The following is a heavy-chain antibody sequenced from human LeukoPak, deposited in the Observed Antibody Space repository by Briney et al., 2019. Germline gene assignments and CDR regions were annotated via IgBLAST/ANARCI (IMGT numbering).Heavy chain of an antibody. J-gene: IGHJ4*02. V-gene: IGHV4-39*01. CDR2: IYYSRTT. CDR1: GGSISSSSYY. Sequence: SETLSLTCTVSGGSISSSSYYWGWIRQPPGKGLEWIGSIYYSRTTYYNPSLKSRVTISVDTSKNQFSPKLSSVTAADTAVYYCARRPDLLYFDYWGQGTLVTVSS. CDR3: ARRPDLLYFDY.